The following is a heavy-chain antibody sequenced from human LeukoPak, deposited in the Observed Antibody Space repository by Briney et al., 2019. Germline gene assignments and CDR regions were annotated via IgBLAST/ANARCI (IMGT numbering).Heavy chain of an antibody. CDR1: GFTFSSYA. V-gene: IGHV3-30-3*01. J-gene: IGHJ4*02. CDR3: AKEEGWGVNVFDY. Sequence: GGSLRLSCAASGFTFSSYAMHWVRQAPGQGLEWVAVIGDNGNAKKYADFVRGRFTISRDNSEKTMYLQMDSLRSDDTAVYYCAKEEGWGVNVFDYWGQGTLVAVSS. CDR2: IGDNGNAK. D-gene: IGHD3-10*01.